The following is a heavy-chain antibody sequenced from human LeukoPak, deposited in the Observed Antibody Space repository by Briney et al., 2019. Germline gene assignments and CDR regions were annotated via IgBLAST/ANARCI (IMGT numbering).Heavy chain of an antibody. Sequence: PGGSLRLSCAASGIIFSNYWMTWVRQAPGKALEWVADINKDGTEIWYVDSVKGRFTISRDNAKNSVYLQMNSLRAEDTAVYYCTRWRGAQSEFEYWGQGTLVTVSP. CDR3: TRWRGAQSEFEY. CDR2: INKDGTEI. J-gene: IGHJ4*02. CDR1: GIIFSNYW. D-gene: IGHD3-3*01. V-gene: IGHV3-7*01.